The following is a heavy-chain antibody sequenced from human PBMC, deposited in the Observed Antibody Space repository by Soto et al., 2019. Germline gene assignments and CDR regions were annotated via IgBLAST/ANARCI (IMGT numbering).Heavy chain of an antibody. CDR1: VFIFSGSA. V-gene: IGHV3-73*02. D-gene: IGHD2-2*02. CDR2: IRSRANNFAT. J-gene: IGHJ6*02. Sequence: EVQLVESGGGLVQPGGSLKLSCAASVFIFSGSAIHWFRQASGKGLEWVGRIRSRANNFATSSAASVKGRFTFSRDDSKNTAYLPMNTLKPEDTAVYYCARGQGAAIGDYYYHGMDVWGQGTTVTVSS. CDR3: ARGQGAAIGDYYYHGMDV.